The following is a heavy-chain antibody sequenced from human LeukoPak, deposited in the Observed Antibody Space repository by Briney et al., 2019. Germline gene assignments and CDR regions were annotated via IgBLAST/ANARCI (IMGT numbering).Heavy chain of an antibody. CDR2: IYYSGST. D-gene: IGHD6-19*01. Sequence: SETLSLTCTVSGGSISSYYWSWIRQPPGKGLEWIGYIYYSGSTNYNPSLKSRVTISVDTSKNQFSLKLSSVTAADTAVYYCARGMGIAVAGPYSDYWGQGTLVTVSS. CDR3: ARGMGIAVAGPYSDY. J-gene: IGHJ4*02. V-gene: IGHV4-59*01. CDR1: GGSISSYY.